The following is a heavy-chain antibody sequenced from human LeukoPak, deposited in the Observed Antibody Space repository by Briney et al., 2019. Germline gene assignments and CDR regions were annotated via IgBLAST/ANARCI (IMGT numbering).Heavy chain of an antibody. D-gene: IGHD3-22*01. V-gene: IGHV4-4*02. CDR3: ARAYYYDSSGHAFDI. CDR1: AGSISSSSW. CDR2: IYLYGTT. J-gene: IGHJ3*02. Sequence: PSETLSLTCSVSAGSISSSSWWSWVRQSPVKGLEWIGEIYLYGTTNYNPSLKSRLTISVDTSKNQFSLKLSSVTAADTAVYYCARAYYYDSSGHAFDIWGQGTMVTVSS.